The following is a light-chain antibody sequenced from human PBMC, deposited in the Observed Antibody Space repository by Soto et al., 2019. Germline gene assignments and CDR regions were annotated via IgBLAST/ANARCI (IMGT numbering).Light chain of an antibody. J-gene: IGLJ3*02. CDR1: SSDVGSYNL. Sequence: QSALTQPASVSGSPGQSITISCTGTSSDVGSYNLVSWCQQHPGKAPKLMIYEGSKRPSGVSNRFSGSKSGNTASLTISGLQAEDEADYYCCSYAGSSTSLWVFGGGTKLTVL. V-gene: IGLV2-23*01. CDR2: EGS. CDR3: CSYAGSSTSLWV.